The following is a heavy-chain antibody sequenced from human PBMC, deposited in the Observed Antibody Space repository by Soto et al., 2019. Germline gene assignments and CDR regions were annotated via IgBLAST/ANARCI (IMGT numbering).Heavy chain of an antibody. J-gene: IGHJ6*02. CDR3: AGGRGVRGTIIATYYYYGVDV. Sequence: SETLSLTCAVYGGSFSGYYWNWIRQPPGKGLEWIGEINHSGSTNYNPSLKSRVTVSVGTSKNQFSLKLSSVTAADTALYFCAGGRGVRGTIIATYYYYGVDVWGQGTTVTVSS. V-gene: IGHV4-34*01. D-gene: IGHD3-10*01. CDR1: GGSFSGYY. CDR2: INHSGST.